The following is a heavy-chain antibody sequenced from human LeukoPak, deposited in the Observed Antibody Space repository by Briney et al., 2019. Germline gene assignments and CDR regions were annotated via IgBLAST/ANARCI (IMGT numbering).Heavy chain of an antibody. CDR3: ARDCSAGSCSIGIFDF. J-gene: IGHJ4*02. CDR2: ISHSGST. D-gene: IGHD2-15*01. Sequence: PSQTLSLTCTVSGDSISSGGHYWSWIRQHPGKGLEWNGYISHSGSTSYSPSLKSRATISVDTSKNQFSLKLSSVTVADTAVYFCARDCSAGSCSIGIFDFWGQGTLVSVSS. V-gene: IGHV4-31*03. CDR1: GDSISSGGHY.